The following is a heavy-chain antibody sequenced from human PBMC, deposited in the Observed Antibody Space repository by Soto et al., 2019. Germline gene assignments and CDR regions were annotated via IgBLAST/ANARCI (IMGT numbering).Heavy chain of an antibody. J-gene: IGHJ4*02. CDR1: GGTFSSYT. Sequence: QVQLVQSGAEVKKPGSSVKVSCKASGGTFSSYTISWVRQAPGQGLEWMGRIIPILGIANYAQKFQGRVTITADKSTSTAYMELSSLSSEDTAVYYCARGGFSGYDFMGTYYFAYWGQGTLVTVSS. D-gene: IGHD5-12*01. CDR2: IIPILGIA. CDR3: ARGGFSGYDFMGTYYFAY. V-gene: IGHV1-69*02.